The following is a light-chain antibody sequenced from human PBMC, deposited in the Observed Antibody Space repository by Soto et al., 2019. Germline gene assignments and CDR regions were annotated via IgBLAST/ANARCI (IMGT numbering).Light chain of an antibody. CDR3: QQYYTYPWT. J-gene: IGKJ1*01. Sequence: DSQMTQSPSTLSASVGDRVTISCRASQNIRTWLAWYQQRPGKAPKILIFDASTLESGVPSRFSGSESGLEFTLTISSLQPDDFATYYCQQYYTYPWTFGQGTKVDIK. CDR1: QNIRTW. CDR2: DAS. V-gene: IGKV1-5*01.